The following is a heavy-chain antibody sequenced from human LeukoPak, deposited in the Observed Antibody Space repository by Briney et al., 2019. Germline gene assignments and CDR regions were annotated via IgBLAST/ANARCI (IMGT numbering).Heavy chain of an antibody. CDR2: INPSGGST. V-gene: IGHV1-46*01. D-gene: IGHD3-10*01. CDR1: EYTFTSYY. Sequence: GASVKVSCKASEYTFTSYYMHWVRQAPGQGLEWMGIINPSGGSTSYAQKFQGRVTMTRDMSTNTVYMELSSLRSDDTAVYYCARVRPVLLWFGESRPSDAFDIWGQGTMVTVSS. J-gene: IGHJ3*02. CDR3: ARVRPVLLWFGESRPSDAFDI.